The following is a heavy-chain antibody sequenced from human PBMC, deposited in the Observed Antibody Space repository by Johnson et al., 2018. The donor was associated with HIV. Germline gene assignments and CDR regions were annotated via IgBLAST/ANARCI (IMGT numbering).Heavy chain of an antibody. Sequence: QMLLVESGGGLVKPGGSLRLSCAASGFTFSEYYMSWIRQAPGKGLEWVSYITSTGITVYYTDSVNGRFTISRDNAKNSLSLQMNSLIAEDTAVYFCVREGPSERAGFDFWGQGTSVTVSS. J-gene: IGHJ3*01. V-gene: IGHV3-11*04. CDR2: ITSTGITV. CDR3: VREGPSERAGFDF. CDR1: GFTFSEYY.